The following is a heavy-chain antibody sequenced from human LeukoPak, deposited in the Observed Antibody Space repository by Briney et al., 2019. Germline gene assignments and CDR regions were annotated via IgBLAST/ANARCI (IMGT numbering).Heavy chain of an antibody. V-gene: IGHV3-21*01. J-gene: IGHJ4*02. D-gene: IGHD5-12*01. CDR1: GFTFSSYS. CDR2: ISSSSSYI. CDR3: ARDSVVATITPYYFDY. Sequence: GGSLRLSCAASGFTFSSYSMNWVRQAPGKGLEWVSSISSSSSYIYYADSVKGRFTISRDNAKNSLYLQMNSLRAEDTAVYYCARDSVVATITPYYFDYWGQGTLFTVSS.